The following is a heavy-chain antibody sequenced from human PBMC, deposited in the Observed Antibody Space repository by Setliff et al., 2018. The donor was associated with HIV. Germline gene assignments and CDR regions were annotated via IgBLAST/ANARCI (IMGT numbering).Heavy chain of an antibody. V-gene: IGHV4-31*03. D-gene: IGHD7-27*01. CDR2: IYYTGST. J-gene: IGHJ4*02. CDR1: GGSISSVGYY. CDR3: ARAARAGDRRFDY. Sequence: PSETLSLTCTVSGGSISSVGYYWSWIRQHPGKGLEWIGYIYYTGSTHDNPSLKSRVTISVDTSKNQLSLKLRSVTAADAAIYYCARAARAGDRRFDYWGQGTLVTVSS.